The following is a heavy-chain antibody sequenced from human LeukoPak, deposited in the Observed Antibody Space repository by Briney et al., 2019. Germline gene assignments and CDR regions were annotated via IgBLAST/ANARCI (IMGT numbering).Heavy chain of an antibody. V-gene: IGHV3-72*01. CDR3: ARATQWLGYNWFDP. J-gene: IGHJ5*02. Sequence: PGGSLRLSYAASGFTFSDHYMDWVCQAPGKGLEWVGRTRNRANSYTTEYAASVKGRFTISRDDSKNSLYLQMNSLKTEDTAVYYCARATQWLGYNWFDPWGQGTLVTVSS. D-gene: IGHD6-19*01. CDR1: GFTFSDHY. CDR2: TRNRANSYTT.